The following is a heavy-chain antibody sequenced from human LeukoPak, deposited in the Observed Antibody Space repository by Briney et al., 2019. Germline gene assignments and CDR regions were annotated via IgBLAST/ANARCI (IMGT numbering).Heavy chain of an antibody. J-gene: IGHJ4*02. D-gene: IGHD4-17*01. V-gene: IGHV3-30-3*01. CDR2: ISYDGSNK. CDR3: ARDQGSGYGDYGSADFDY. CDR1: RFTFSSYA. Sequence: PGRSLRLSCAASRFTFSSYAMHWVRQAPGKGLEWVAVISYDGSNKYYADSVKGRFTISRDNSKNTLYLQMNSLRAEDTAVYYCARDQGSGYGDYGSADFDYWGQGTLVTVSS.